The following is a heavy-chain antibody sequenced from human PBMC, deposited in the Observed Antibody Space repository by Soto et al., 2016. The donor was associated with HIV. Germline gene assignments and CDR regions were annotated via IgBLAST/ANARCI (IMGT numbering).Heavy chain of an antibody. V-gene: IGHV1-46*01. Sequence: QVQLVQSGAEVKKPGASVKVSCKASGFIFTSFYMHWVRQAPGQGLEWMGVINPRGGSTSYAQKFQGRVTMTRDTSTSTVYMELNSLRSEDTAVYYCARAREAAAFDHWGQGTLVTVSS. CDR2: INPRGGST. CDR1: GFIFTSFY. CDR3: ARAREAAAFDH. D-gene: IGHD6-13*01. J-gene: IGHJ4*02.